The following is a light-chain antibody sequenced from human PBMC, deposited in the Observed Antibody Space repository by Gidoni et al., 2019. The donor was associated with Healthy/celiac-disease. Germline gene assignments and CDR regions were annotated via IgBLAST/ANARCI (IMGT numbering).Light chain of an antibody. CDR1: QSVSSH. J-gene: IGKJ1*01. Sequence: EIVMTQSPATLSVSPGARATLSCRASQSVSSHLAWYQQKPGPGPRLRIYGASTRATGIPARFSGSVSGTEFTLTFSSLQSEDLAVYYCQQENNWPPWTFGQGTKVEIK. CDR3: QQENNWPPWT. V-gene: IGKV3-15*01. CDR2: GAS.